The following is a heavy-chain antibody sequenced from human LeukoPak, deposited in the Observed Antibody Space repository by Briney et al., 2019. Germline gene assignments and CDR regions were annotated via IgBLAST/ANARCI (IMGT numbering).Heavy chain of an antibody. CDR2: ISFDGSNK. J-gene: IGHJ5*02. CDR3: ARGDKQLVFERRKGGFDP. V-gene: IGHV3-30*04. CDR1: GFTFSSYA. Sequence: GRSLRLSCAASGFTFSSYAMHWVRQAPGKGLEWVTIISFDGSNKYYADSVKGRFTISRDNSKNTLYLQMKSLRAEDTALYYCARGDKQLVFERRKGGFDPWGQGTLVTVSS. D-gene: IGHD6-13*01.